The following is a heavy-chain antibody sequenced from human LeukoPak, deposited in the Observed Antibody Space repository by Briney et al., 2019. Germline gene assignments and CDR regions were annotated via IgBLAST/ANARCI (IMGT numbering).Heavy chain of an antibody. CDR2: INHSGST. CDR1: GGSFSGYY. D-gene: IGHD1-26*01. V-gene: IGHV4-34*01. CDR3: ARALSPQELDY. Sequence: SETLSLTCAVYGGSFSGYYWSWIRQPPGKGLEWIGEINHSGSTNYNPSLKSRVTISVDTSKNQFSLKLSSVTAADTAVYYCARALSPQELDYWGQGTLVTVSS. J-gene: IGHJ4*02.